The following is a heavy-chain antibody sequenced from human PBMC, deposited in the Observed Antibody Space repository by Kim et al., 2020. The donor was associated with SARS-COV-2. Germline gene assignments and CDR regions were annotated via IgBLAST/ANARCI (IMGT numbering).Heavy chain of an antibody. V-gene: IGHV5-51*01. Sequence: GESLKISCKGSGYSFTSYWIGWVRQMPGKGLEWMGIIYPGDSDTRYSPSFQGQVTISADKSISTAYLQWSSLNASDTAMYYCARGVYSRLKNFDYWGQGTLVTVSS. CDR1: GYSFTSYW. CDR2: IYPGDSDT. J-gene: IGHJ4*02. D-gene: IGHD6-13*01. CDR3: ARGVYSRLKNFDY.